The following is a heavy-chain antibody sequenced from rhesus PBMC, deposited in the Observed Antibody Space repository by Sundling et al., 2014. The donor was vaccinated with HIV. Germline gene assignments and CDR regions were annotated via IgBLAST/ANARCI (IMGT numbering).Heavy chain of an antibody. Sequence: QVQLQESGPGLVKPSETLSLTCTVSGGSITTNYWSWIRQPPGKGLEWIGRISGSDGSTDYNPSLKSRVTFSIDMSNNHFSLKLTSMTAADTAVYYCANFGYPCVWGHGVLVTVSS. CDR3: ANFGYPCV. J-gene: IGHJ5-1*01. V-gene: IGHV4-173*01. CDR1: GGSITTNY. CDR2: ISGSDGST. D-gene: IGHD2-2*01.